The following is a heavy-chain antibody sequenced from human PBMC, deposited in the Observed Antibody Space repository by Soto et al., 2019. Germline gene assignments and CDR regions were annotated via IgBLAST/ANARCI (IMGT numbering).Heavy chain of an antibody. CDR1: GASISSSY. Sequence: PSETLSLTCTGSGASISSSYWSWIRQSPEKGLEWIGYVYYSGSTNYNPSLKSRVTISVDTSKNQFSLKLNSVTAADTAVYYCARGYYDSSGQSNTFDIWGQGTMVTVS. CDR2: VYYSGST. V-gene: IGHV4-59*01. D-gene: IGHD3-22*01. CDR3: ARGYYDSSGQSNTFDI. J-gene: IGHJ3*02.